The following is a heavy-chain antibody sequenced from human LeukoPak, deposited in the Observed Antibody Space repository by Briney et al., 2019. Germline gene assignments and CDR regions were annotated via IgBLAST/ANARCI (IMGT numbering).Heavy chain of an antibody. V-gene: IGHV3-13*01. CDR1: GFTFSSYD. CDR3: ARGLRHHSSTRGVNWFDP. D-gene: IGHD6-13*01. J-gene: IGHJ5*02. Sequence: PGGSLRLSCAASGFTFSSYDMHWVRQATGKGLEWVSAIGTAGDTYYPGSVKGRFTISRENAKNSLYLQMNSLRAGDTAVYYCARGLRHHSSTRGVNWFDPWGQGTLVTVSS. CDR2: IGTAGDT.